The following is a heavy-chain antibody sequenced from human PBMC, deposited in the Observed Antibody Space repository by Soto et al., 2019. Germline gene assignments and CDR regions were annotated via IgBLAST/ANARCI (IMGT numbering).Heavy chain of an antibody. D-gene: IGHD6-13*01. Sequence: SETLSLTCTVSGGSISSYYWSWIRQPPGKGLEWIGYIYFTGSTNYNPSLKSRVTISLDTSKNQFSLKLSSVTAADTAVYYCAREIAAVARYYQGMDVWGQGTTVTVSS. CDR1: GGSISSYY. J-gene: IGHJ6*02. V-gene: IGHV4-59*01. CDR2: IYFTGST. CDR3: AREIAAVARYYQGMDV.